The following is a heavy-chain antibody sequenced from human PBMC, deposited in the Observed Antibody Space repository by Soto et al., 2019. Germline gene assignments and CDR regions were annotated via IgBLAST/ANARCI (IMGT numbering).Heavy chain of an antibody. D-gene: IGHD3-22*01. CDR2: IKQDGSEK. CDR1: GFTFISYW. Sequence: GGSLRLSCAASGFTFISYWMSRVRQAPGKGLEWVANIKQDGSEKYYVDSVKGRFTISRDNAKNSLYLQMNSLRAEDTAVYYCARFYYDSSGYLPSPYYYYYGMDVWGQGT. J-gene: IGHJ6*02. V-gene: IGHV3-7*04. CDR3: ARFYYDSSGYLPSPYYYYYGMDV.